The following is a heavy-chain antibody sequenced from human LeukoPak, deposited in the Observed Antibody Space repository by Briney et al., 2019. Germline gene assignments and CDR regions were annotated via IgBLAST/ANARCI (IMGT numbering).Heavy chain of an antibody. CDR2: ISGSGGST. CDR3: ARDREWSLWGEDYYYYYMDV. J-gene: IGHJ6*03. V-gene: IGHV3-23*01. D-gene: IGHD3-16*01. CDR1: GFTFSSYA. Sequence: GGSLRLSCAASGFTFSSYAMSWVRQAPGKGLEWVSAISGSGGSTYYADSVKGRFTISRDNSKNTLYLQMNSLRAEDTAVYYCARDREWSLWGEDYYYYYMDVWGKGTTVTVSS.